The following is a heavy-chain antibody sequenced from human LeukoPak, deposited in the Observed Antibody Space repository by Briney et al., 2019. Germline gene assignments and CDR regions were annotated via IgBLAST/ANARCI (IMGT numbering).Heavy chain of an antibody. V-gene: IGHV1-2*02. CDR2: INPNSGGT. J-gene: IGHJ5*01. Sequence: ASVKVSCKASGYTFTGYYMHWVRQAPGQGLEWMGWINPNSGGTNYAQKFQGRVTMTRDTSISTAYMELSRLRSDDTAVYYCARDTSMAVAGAMLDSWGQGTLVTVSS. D-gene: IGHD6-19*01. CDR1: GYTFTGYY. CDR3: ARDTSMAVAGAMLDS.